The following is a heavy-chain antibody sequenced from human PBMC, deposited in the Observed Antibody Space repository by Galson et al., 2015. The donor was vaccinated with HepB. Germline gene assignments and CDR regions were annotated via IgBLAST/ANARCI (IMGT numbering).Heavy chain of an antibody. CDR1: GFSFSDFA. CDR2: ISYDGSKK. V-gene: IGHV3-30-3*01. CDR3: AGGLGTGAPRGGWFDP. Sequence: SLRLSCAASGFSFSDFAMHWVRQAPGEGLEWVAIISYDGSKKYYTDSVKGRFTISRDNSKNTLYVQMNSLRAEDTAVYYCAGGLGTGAPRGGWFDPWGQGTLVTVSS. J-gene: IGHJ5*02. D-gene: IGHD1-1*01.